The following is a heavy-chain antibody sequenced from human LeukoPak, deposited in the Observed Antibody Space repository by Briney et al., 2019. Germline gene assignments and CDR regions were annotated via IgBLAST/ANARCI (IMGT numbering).Heavy chain of an antibody. D-gene: IGHD5-18*01. J-gene: IGHJ4*02. Sequence: ASVKVSCKVSGYTLTELSMHWVRQAPGKGLEWMGGFDPEDGETIYAQKFQGRVTMTEDTSTDTAYMELSSLRSEDTAVFYCATAGYSYGQYYFDYWGQGILVTVSS. CDR2: FDPEDGET. V-gene: IGHV1-24*01. CDR3: ATAGYSYGQYYFDY. CDR1: GYTLTELS.